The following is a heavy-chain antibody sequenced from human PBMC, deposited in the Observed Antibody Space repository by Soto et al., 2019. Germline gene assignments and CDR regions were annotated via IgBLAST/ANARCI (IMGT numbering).Heavy chain of an antibody. J-gene: IGHJ6*02. Sequence: SETLSLTCAVYGGSFSGYYWRWIRQPPGKGLEWIGEINHSGSTNYNPSLKSRVTISVDTSKNQFSLKLSSVTAADTAVYYCARTRYYGSGSYYNVRHYYYYGMDVWGQGTTVTVSS. CDR1: GGSFSGYY. V-gene: IGHV4-34*01. CDR2: INHSGST. D-gene: IGHD3-10*01. CDR3: ARTRYYGSGSYYNVRHYYYYGMDV.